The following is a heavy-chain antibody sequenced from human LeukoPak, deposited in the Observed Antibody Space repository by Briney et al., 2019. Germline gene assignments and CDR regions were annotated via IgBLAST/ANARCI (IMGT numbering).Heavy chain of an antibody. Sequence: GASVKVSCKASGGTFSSYAISWVRQAPGQGLEWMGGIIPIFGTANYAQKFQGRVTITADESTSTAYMELSSLRSEDTAVYYCARQNVDTAMVPFYYYYGMDVWGQGTTVTVSS. J-gene: IGHJ6*02. V-gene: IGHV1-69*13. CDR3: ARQNVDTAMVPFYYYYGMDV. CDR2: IIPIFGTA. CDR1: GGTFSSYA. D-gene: IGHD5-18*01.